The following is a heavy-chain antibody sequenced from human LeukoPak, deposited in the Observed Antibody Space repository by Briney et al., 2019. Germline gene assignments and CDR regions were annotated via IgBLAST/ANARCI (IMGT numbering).Heavy chain of an antibody. J-gene: IGHJ4*02. V-gene: IGHV3-23*01. CDR2: ISGTGGST. Sequence: GGSLRLSCAASGFTFSIYAMKWLRQAPGEGLGWLSVISGTGGSTYYADSEEGRFTLSRDNSKNTLFLQMNSLSAEDTAVYLCAKERARVTLARGTITDSWGQGTLVTVSS. D-gene: IGHD3-10*01. CDR1: GFTFSIYA. CDR3: AKERARVTLARGTITDS.